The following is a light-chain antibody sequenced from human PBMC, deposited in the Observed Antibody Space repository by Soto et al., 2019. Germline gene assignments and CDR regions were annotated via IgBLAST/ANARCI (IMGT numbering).Light chain of an antibody. Sequence: ALPMTPSPSSRSASVGDRVTITCRASQDISDDVGWYQQTPGKAPKLLISGASRLQSGVPSRFSGSGSGAAFTLTITSLRPEDSATHYCLQNHNYPRTFGQGTKVDIK. CDR1: QDISDD. CDR2: GAS. CDR3: LQNHNYPRT. V-gene: IGKV1-6*01. J-gene: IGKJ1*01.